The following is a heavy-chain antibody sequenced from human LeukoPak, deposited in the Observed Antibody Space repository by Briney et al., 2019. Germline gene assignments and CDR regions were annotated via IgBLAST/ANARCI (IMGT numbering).Heavy chain of an antibody. CDR1: GFTFSGSA. J-gene: IGHJ6*02. Sequence: PGGSLRLSCAASGFTFSGSAMHRVRQASGKGLEWVGRIRSRANSYVTAYSAAVTGRFIISRDDLSDTAYLQMNSLTTEDTAVYYCTRHSDTYCSRANCYVDNFYGLDVWGQGTRVTVSS. CDR3: TRHSDTYCSRANCYVDNFYGLDV. D-gene: IGHD2-2*01. V-gene: IGHV3-73*01. CDR2: IRSRANSYVT.